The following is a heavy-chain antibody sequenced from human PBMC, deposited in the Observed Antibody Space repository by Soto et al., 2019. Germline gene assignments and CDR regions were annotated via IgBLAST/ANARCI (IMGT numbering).Heavy chain of an antibody. V-gene: IGHV4-30-2*02. CDR3: AAGGGLPRYY. J-gene: IGHJ4*02. CDR2: IYHSGST. D-gene: IGHD5-12*01. CDR1: GGSISSGGYS. Sequence: QLQLQESGSGLVKPSQTLSLTCAVSGGSISSGGYSWSWIRQPPGKGLEWIGYIYHSGSTYYNPSLKSRVTLSVDRSRNQFSRKLSSVTAADTAVYYCAAGGGLPRYYWGQGTLVTVSS.